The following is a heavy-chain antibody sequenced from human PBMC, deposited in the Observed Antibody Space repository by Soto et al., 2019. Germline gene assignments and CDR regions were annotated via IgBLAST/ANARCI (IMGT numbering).Heavy chain of an antibody. V-gene: IGHV1-18*01. CDR1: GYTFSNYG. J-gene: IGHJ5*02. CDR2: ISLYSDGT. CDR3: ARVGQGAEAWFGT. Sequence: ASVKVSCKTSGYTFSNYGITWVRQAPGQPLEWLGWISLYSDGTNYAQKFQGRVSMTTDTSTTTAYMELRSLRSDDTAVYYCARVGQGAEAWFGTWGQGTLVTVSP.